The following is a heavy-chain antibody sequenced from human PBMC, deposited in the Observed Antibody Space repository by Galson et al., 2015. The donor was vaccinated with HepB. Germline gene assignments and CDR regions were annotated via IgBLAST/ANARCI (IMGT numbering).Heavy chain of an antibody. V-gene: IGHV3-33*01. CDR3: ASDYGSRVGDSGGYSY. CDR1: GLTFRKYA. D-gene: IGHD2-21*01. CDR2: IWFDGKNK. Sequence: SLRLSCAASGLTFRKYAMHWVRQAPGKGLEWVAFIWFDGKNKDYADSVKGRFTISRDNSKNKVFLQMNSLRVDDTAIYYCASDYGSRVGDSGGYSYWGQGTLGTVAS. J-gene: IGHJ4*02.